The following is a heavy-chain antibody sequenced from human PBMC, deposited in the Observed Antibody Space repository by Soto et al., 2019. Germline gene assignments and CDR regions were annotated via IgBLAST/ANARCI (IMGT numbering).Heavy chain of an antibody. Sequence: ASVKVSCKASGYTFTGYYMHWVRQAPGQGLEWMGWINPNSGGTNYAQKFQGWVTMTRDTSISTAYMELSRPRSDDTAVYYCARTGIAARTHAFDIWGQGTMVTVSS. CDR1: GYTFTGYY. CDR2: INPNSGGT. D-gene: IGHD6-6*01. J-gene: IGHJ3*02. V-gene: IGHV1-2*04. CDR3: ARTGIAARTHAFDI.